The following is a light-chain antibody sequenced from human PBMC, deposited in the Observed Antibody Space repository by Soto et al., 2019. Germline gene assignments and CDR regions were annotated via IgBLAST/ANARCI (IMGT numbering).Light chain of an antibody. V-gene: IGKV3-20*01. J-gene: IGKJ5*01. Sequence: EVVLTQSRVPLSLSRGRRHTLSCRASERISSAYLGWYQKKPGQAPRLLIYGTSSRATGIPDRVSGSGSGTDFTLTISRLEPEDFAVYYCQQYGNSPITFGQGTRLEIK. CDR1: ERISSAY. CDR3: QQYGNSPIT. CDR2: GTS.